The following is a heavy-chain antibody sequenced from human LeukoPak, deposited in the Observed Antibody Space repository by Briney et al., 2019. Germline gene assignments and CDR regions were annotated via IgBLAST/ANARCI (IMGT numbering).Heavy chain of an antibody. CDR2: ISYDGSNK. Sequence: GGSLRLSCAASGFTFSSYAMHWVRQAPGKGLEWVAVISYDGSNKYYADSVKGRFTISRDNSKNTLYLQMNSLRAEDTAVYYCAKSFPKEVDYDSSGYYRYWGQGTLVTVSS. V-gene: IGHV3-30-3*02. CDR3: AKSFPKEVDYDSSGYYRY. D-gene: IGHD3-22*01. CDR1: GFTFSSYA. J-gene: IGHJ4*02.